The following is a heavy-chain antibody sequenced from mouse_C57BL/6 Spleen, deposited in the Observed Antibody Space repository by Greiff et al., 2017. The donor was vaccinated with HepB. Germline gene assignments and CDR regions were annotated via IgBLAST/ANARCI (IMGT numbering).Heavy chain of an antibody. Sequence: VQRVESGAELAKPGASVKLSCKASGYTFTSYWMHWVKQRPGQGLEWIGYINPSSGYTKYNQKFKDKATLTADKSSSTAYMQLSSLTYEDSAVYYCARDYYGSSYSYWAMDYWGQGTSVTVSS. J-gene: IGHJ4*01. CDR1: GYTFTSYW. CDR2: INPSSGYT. V-gene: IGHV1-7*01. CDR3: ARDYYGSSYSYWAMDY. D-gene: IGHD1-1*01.